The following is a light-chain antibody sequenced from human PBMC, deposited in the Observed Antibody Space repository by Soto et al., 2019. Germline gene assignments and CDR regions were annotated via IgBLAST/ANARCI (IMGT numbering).Light chain of an antibody. CDR1: SSDVGNYNV. Sequence: QSALTQPASVSGSLGQSITISCTGTSSDVGNYNVVSWYQQHPGKAPKLIIYEVNKRPSGVSDRFSGSKSGNTASLTISGLQAEDEAEYYCCSYAGRSTVVFGGGTKLTVL. J-gene: IGLJ2*01. V-gene: IGLV2-23*02. CDR3: CSYAGRSTVV. CDR2: EVN.